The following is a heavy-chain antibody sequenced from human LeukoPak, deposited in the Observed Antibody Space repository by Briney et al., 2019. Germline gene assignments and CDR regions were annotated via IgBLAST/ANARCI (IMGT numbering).Heavy chain of an antibody. CDR3: ATEGQGFANFDN. CDR2: ISASGGDT. CDR1: GFTFSSYA. Sequence: GSLRLSCAASGFTFSSYAMTWVRQAPGKRLEWVSVISASGGDTYYADSVKGRFTISRDNSKNTLYLQMNSLRGEDTAVYYCATEGQGFANFDNWGQGTLVTVSS. D-gene: IGHD3-3*01. V-gene: IGHV3-23*01. J-gene: IGHJ4*02.